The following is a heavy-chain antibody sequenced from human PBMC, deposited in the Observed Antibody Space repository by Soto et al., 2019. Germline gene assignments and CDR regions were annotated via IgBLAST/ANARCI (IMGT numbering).Heavy chain of an antibody. Sequence: SETLSLTCTVSRGSISSGGYYWSWVRQQPGKGLEWIGYIYYSGSAFYIPSLRSRVTMSVDTSKNQFSLTLSSVTAADTAVYYCAREGSHSAYNFAIGIQLWSFDRWGQGLPVTSPQ. CDR3: AREGSHSAYNFAIGIQLWSFDR. CDR1: RGSISSGGYY. D-gene: IGHD1-1*01. V-gene: IGHV4-31*03. J-gene: IGHJ5*02. CDR2: IYYSGSA.